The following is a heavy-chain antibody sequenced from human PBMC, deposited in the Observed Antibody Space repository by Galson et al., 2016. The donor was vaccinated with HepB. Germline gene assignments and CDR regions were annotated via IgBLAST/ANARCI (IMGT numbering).Heavy chain of an antibody. D-gene: IGHD1-1*01. CDR3: ARDVNNWTGDRRLFDL. CDR1: GFSFNDFY. CDR2: ISHSGNTR. Sequence: SLRLSCAASGFSFNDFYMSWIRQPPGKALEWISYISHSGNTREYADSVKGRFTVSRDNNKNSVYLQLNSLRAEDTALYCCARDVNNWTGDRRLFDLWGQGTLVAVSS. J-gene: IGHJ4*02. V-gene: IGHV3-11*01.